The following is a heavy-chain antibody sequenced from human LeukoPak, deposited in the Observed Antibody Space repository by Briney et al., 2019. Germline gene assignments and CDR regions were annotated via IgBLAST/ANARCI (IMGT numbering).Heavy chain of an antibody. CDR1: GFTISSSA. CDR3: AKDMGGRLGP. CDR2: IARTGSNI. Sequence: PGGSLRLSCAATGFTISSSATTWVRQAPGKGLDWVSTIARTGSNIFYADSVKGRFTISRDNSNNTLYLQMNSLRVEDTAIYFCAKDMGGRLGPWGQGTLVTVSS. J-gene: IGHJ5*02. V-gene: IGHV3-23*05. D-gene: IGHD1-26*01.